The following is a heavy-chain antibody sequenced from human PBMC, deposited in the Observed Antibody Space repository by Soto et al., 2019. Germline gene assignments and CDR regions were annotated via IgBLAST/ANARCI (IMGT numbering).Heavy chain of an antibody. CDR3: ARGKVVAIDY. V-gene: IGHV4-30-2*01. D-gene: IGHD2-15*01. CDR1: GGSISSGGYS. CDR2: IYHSGST. J-gene: IGHJ4*02. Sequence: QLQLQESGSGLVKPSQTLSLTCAVSGGSISSGGYSWSWIRQPPGKGLEWIGYIYHSGSTYYNPSRXGXVXIXXDRSKNQFSLKLSSVTAADTAVYYCARGKVVAIDYWGQGTLVTVSS.